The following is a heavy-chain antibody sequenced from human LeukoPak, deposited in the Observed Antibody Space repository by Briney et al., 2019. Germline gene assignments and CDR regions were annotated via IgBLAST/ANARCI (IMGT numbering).Heavy chain of an antibody. CDR3: ARANSGWYRD. CDR2: IYSGGST. D-gene: IGHD6-19*01. V-gene: IGHV3-66*01. CDR1: GFTVSSNY. J-gene: IGHJ4*02. Sequence: GGSLRLSCAASGFTVSSNYMSWVRQVPGKGLEWVSVIYSGGSTYYADSVKGRFTISRDNSKNTLYLQMNSLRAEDTAVYYCARANSGWYRDWGQGTLVTVSS.